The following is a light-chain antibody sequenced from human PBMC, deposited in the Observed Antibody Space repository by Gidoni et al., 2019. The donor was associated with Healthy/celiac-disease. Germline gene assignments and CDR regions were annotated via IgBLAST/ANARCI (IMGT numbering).Light chain of an antibody. CDR2: AAS. J-gene: IGKJ4*01. Sequence: DIQMYQSLSSPSASVGDRVTITCRASQSISSYLYWYQQKPGKAPKLLIYAASSLQSGVPLRFSGSGSGTDFTLTISSLQPEDFATYYCQQNYSTPQAFGGXTKVEIK. V-gene: IGKV1-39*01. CDR1: QSISSY. CDR3: QQNYSTPQA.